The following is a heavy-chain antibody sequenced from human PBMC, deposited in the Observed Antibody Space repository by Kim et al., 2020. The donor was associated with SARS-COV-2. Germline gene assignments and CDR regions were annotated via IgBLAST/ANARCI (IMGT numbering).Heavy chain of an antibody. V-gene: IGHV4-34*01. J-gene: IGHJ4*02. D-gene: IGHD2-8*02. CDR2: INHSGST. Sequence: SETLSLTCAVYGGSFSGYYWSWIRQPPGKGLEWIGEINHSGSTNYNPSLKSRVTISVDTSKNQFSLKLSSVTAADTAVYYCARVGTGLHYFYYWGQGTLV. CDR3: ARVGTGLHYFYY. CDR1: GGSFSGYY.